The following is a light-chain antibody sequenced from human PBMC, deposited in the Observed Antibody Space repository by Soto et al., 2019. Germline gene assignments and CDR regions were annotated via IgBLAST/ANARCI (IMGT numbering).Light chain of an antibody. CDR2: EVS. Sequence: SVLTQPASVSGSPGQSITISCIGTSSDVGSYNLVSWYQQHPGKAPKVLIYEVSERPSGVSNRFSGSKSGNTASLTISGLQAEDEAEYYCCSYAGSRTHVLFGGGTKVTVL. CDR1: SSDVGSYNL. J-gene: IGLJ2*01. CDR3: CSYAGSRTHVL. V-gene: IGLV2-23*02.